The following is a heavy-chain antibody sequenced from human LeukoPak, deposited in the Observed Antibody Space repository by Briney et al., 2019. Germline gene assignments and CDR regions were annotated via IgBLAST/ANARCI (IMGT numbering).Heavy chain of an antibody. CDR2: ISSSGGIA. Sequence: GGSLRLSCAASILTFTSYAMSWVRQAPAKGLEWVSTISSSGGIAYYGDSVKGRFTNYRDNSMKTLYLRMSSLRAAETSIYYCAKTAYSGGWGAFDIWGQGTMVTVSS. J-gene: IGHJ3*02. CDR1: ILTFTSYA. V-gene: IGHV3-23*01. D-gene: IGHD6-19*01. CDR3: AKTAYSGGWGAFDI.